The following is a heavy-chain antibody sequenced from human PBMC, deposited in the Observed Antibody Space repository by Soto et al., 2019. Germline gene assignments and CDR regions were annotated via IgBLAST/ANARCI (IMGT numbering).Heavy chain of an antibody. CDR1: GFNFSSYA. D-gene: IGHD3-22*01. CDR2: ISYDGSNK. V-gene: IGHV3-30-3*01. CDR3: ARGLEDGYYYDSRGYYYSSGAFDI. J-gene: IGHJ3*02. Sequence: GGSLRLSCAASGFNFSSYAMHWGRQAPGKGLEWVAVISYDGSNKYYADSVKGRFTISRDNSKNTLYLQMNSLRAEETAVYYCARGLEDGYYYDSRGYYYSSGAFDIWGQGTMVTVSS.